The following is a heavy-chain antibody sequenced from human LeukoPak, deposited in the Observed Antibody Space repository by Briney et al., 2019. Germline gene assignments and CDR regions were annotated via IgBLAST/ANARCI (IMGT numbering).Heavy chain of an antibody. D-gene: IGHD3-3*01. J-gene: IGHJ4*02. Sequence: GGSLRLSCEVSGFSLSDYGVNWVRQAPGKGLEWVSVISASGGSTYYADSVKGRFTISRDNSKNTVSLQMNSLRADDTAFYYCAKDQAFGVLPDWGQGTLVTVSS. CDR3: AKDQAFGVLPD. V-gene: IGHV3-23*01. CDR2: ISASGGST. CDR1: GFSLSDYG.